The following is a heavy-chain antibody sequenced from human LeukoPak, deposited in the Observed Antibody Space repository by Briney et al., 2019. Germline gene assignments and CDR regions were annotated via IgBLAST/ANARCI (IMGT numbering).Heavy chain of an antibody. D-gene: IGHD6-19*01. Sequence: PSETLSLTCTVSGGSISSGGYYWSWIRQPPGKGLEWIGYIYHSGSTYYNPSLKSRVTISVDRSKNQFSLKLSSVTAADTAVYYCARVRQWLVSDKPYYFDYWGQGTLVTVSS. J-gene: IGHJ4*02. CDR2: IYHSGST. V-gene: IGHV4-30-2*01. CDR1: GGSISSGGYY. CDR3: ARVRQWLVSDKPYYFDY.